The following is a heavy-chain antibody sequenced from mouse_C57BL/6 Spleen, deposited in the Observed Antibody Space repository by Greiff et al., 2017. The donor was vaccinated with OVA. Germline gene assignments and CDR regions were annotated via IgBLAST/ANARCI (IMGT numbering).Heavy chain of an antibody. D-gene: IGHD1-1*01. J-gene: IGHJ2*01. CDR1: GYTFTSYW. Sequence: QVQLQQPGAELVKPGASVKLSCKASGYTFTSYWMPWVKQRPGQGLEWIGEIDPSDSYTNYNQKFKGKATLTVDTSSSTAYMQLSSLTSGDSAVYYCAREEGSSIRRYYFDYWGQGTTLTVSS. V-gene: IGHV1-50*01. CDR2: IDPSDSYT. CDR3: AREEGSSIRRYYFDY.